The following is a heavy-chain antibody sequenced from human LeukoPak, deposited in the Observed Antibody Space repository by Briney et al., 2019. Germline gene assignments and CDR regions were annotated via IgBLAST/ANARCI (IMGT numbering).Heavy chain of an antibody. CDR3: ARDFGSYYDSAFDI. V-gene: IGHV3-48*03. Sequence: GGSLRLSCAASGFTFSSYEMNWVRQAPGKGLEWVSYISSSGSTIYYADSVKGRFTISRDNAKNSLYLQMNSLRAEDTAVYYCARDFGSYYDSAFDIWGQGTMVTVSS. J-gene: IGHJ3*02. CDR2: ISSSGSTI. CDR1: GFTFSSYE. D-gene: IGHD1-26*01.